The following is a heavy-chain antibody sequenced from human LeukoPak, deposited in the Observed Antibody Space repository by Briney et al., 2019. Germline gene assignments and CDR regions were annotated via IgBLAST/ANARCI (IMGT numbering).Heavy chain of an antibody. J-gene: IGHJ4*02. CDR3: AREEEWFGESPFDY. V-gene: IGHV1-3*01. CDR2: INAGNGNT. D-gene: IGHD3-10*01. Sequence: ASVKVSCKASGYTFTSYAMHWVRQAPGQRLEWMGWINAGNGNTKYSRKFQGRVTITRDTSASTAYMELSSLRSEDTAVYYCAREEEWFGESPFDYWGQGTLVTVSS. CDR1: GYTFTSYA.